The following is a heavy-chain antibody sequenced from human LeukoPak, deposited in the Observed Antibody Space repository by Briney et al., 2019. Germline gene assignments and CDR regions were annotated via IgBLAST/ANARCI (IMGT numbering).Heavy chain of an antibody. J-gene: IGHJ6*03. D-gene: IGHD3-10*01. V-gene: IGHV4-38-2*02. CDR2: IYNSGST. CDR3: ARDVGSGAFYYYYMDV. CDR1: GYSIGSGYY. Sequence: SETLSLTCTVSGYSIGSGYYWGWIRQPPEKGLEWIGRIYNSGSTNYNPSLKSRVTISVDTSKNQFSLDLSSVTAADTAVYYCARDVGSGAFYYYYMDVWGRGTTVTISS.